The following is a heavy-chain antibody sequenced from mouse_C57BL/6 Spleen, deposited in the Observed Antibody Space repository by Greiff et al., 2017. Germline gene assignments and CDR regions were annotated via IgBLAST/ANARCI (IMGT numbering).Heavy chain of an antibody. CDR2: IDPSSSYT. J-gene: IGHJ2*01. CDR3: ARSGDYGKVDY. D-gene: IGHD2-1*01. CDR1: GYTFTSYW. V-gene: IGHV1-59*01. Sequence: QVQLQQPGAELVRPGTSVKLSCKASGYTFTSYWMHWVKQRPGQGLAWIGVIDPSSSYTKYNQKFKGQATLTVDNSSSTAYMQLSSVTSEGSAVYYCARSGDYGKVDYWVQGTTLPVSS.